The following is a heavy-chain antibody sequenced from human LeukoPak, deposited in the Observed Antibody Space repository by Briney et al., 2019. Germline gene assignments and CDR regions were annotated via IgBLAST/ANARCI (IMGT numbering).Heavy chain of an antibody. J-gene: IGHJ5*02. CDR3: ARTGYSSGWYVH. V-gene: IGHV3-23*01. D-gene: IGHD6-19*01. CDR1: GFTFSSYA. CDR2: ISGSGGST. Sequence: QTGGSLRLSCAASGFTFSSYAMSWVRQAPGRGLEWVSAISGSGGSTYYADSVKGRFTISRDNSKNTLYLQMNSLRAEDTAVYYCARTGYSSGWYVHWGQGTLVTVSS.